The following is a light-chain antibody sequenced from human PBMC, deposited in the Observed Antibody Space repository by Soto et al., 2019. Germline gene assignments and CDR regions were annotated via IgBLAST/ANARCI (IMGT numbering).Light chain of an antibody. CDR2: GAS. CDR1: ESLLSSSSNKNR. CDR3: QRSYTTPPST. V-gene: IGKV4-1*01. J-gene: IGKJ5*01. Sequence: DFLLNQSASSLPVSLGERATINCKSSESLLSSSSNKNRLAWYQQKAGQPPKLILYGASTRESGVPDRIRGSGSGTNFTLAISSLQAEDVAPYYCQRSYTTPPSTFGQGTRLEIK.